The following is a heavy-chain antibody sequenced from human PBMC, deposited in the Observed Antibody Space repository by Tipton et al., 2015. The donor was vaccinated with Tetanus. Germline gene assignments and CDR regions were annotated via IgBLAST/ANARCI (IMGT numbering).Heavy chain of an antibody. CDR2: ISYRGRT. CDR1: GGSFSSYF. V-gene: IGHV4-59*01. D-gene: IGHD3-3*01. CDR3: ARANYEFRKRGSFDA. Sequence: TLSLTCTVSGGSFSSYFWNWIRQTPGKGLEWLAYISYRGRTHPNYSLKSRIKVSQDTSKNQFSLKLTSVTAADTVVYYCARANYEFRKRGSFDAGGRGTLVIVSS. J-gene: IGHJ4*02.